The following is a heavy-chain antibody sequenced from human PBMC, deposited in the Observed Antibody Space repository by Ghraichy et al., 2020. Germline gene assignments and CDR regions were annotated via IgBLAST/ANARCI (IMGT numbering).Heavy chain of an antibody. J-gene: IGHJ6*02. V-gene: IGHV3-66*01. CDR2: IYSGGST. D-gene: IGHD2-8*01. CDR3: ARSLGFNGGNYYYGMDV. CDR1: GFTVSSNY. Sequence: GGSLRLSCAASGFTVSSNYMSWVRQAPGKGLEWVSVIYSGGSTYYADSVKGRFTISRDNSKNTLYLQMNSLRAEDTAVYYCARSLGFNGGNYYYGMDVWGQGTTVTVSS.